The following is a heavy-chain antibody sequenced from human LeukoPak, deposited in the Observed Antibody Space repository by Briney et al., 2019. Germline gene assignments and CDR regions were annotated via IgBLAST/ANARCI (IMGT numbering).Heavy chain of an antibody. J-gene: IGHJ4*02. CDR3: ALFHRGYSYGFDLGLDY. V-gene: IGHV3-11*01. CDR1: GFTFSDYY. CDR2: ISSSGSTI. D-gene: IGHD5-18*01. Sequence: GGSLRLSCAASGFTFSDYYMSWIRQAPGKGLEWVSYISSSGSTIYYADSVKGRFTISRDNAKNSLYLQMNSLRAEDTAVYYCALFHRGYSYGFDLGLDYWGQGTLVTVSS.